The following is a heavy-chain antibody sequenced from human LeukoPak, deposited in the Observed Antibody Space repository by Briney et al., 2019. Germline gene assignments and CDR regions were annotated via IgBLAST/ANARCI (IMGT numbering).Heavy chain of an antibody. CDR3: AKEVESYSRSYGAYFDD. J-gene: IGHJ4*02. CDR1: GFAFSSYW. D-gene: IGHD1-26*01. CDR2: ISDDGSST. V-gene: IGHV3-74*01. Sequence: TGGSLRLSCAASGFAFSSYWVYWVRQTPGKGLAWVSRISDDGSSTSYAESVKGRFTISRDNARNTLYLQMNGLRAEDTAVYYCAKEVESYSRSYGAYFDDWGQGTLVTVSS.